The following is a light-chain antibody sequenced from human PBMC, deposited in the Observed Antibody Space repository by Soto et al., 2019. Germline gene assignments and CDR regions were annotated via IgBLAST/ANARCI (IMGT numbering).Light chain of an antibody. Sequence: QSVLTQPASVSGSPGQSIAISCTGTSSDVGSYNLVSWYQQHPGKAPKLMIYEGTKRPSGVSNRFSGSKSGNTASLTISGLPAEDEADYYCCSSAGSSLYVFGSGTKVTVL. CDR3: CSSAGSSLYV. V-gene: IGLV2-23*01. CDR1: SSDVGSYNL. CDR2: EGT. J-gene: IGLJ1*01.